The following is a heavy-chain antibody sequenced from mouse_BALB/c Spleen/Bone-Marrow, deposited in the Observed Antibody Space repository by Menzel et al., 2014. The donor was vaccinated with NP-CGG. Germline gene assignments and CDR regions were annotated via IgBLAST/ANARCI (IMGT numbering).Heavy chain of an antibody. CDR3: ARDHYGNYEGFDY. Sequence: LQESGAEPARPGTSVKLSCKASGYTFTDYYINWVKQRTGQGLEWIGEVYPGSGNTYYNEKFKDKATLTADKSSSTVNIHLSSLTSEDSAVYFCARDHYGNYEGFDYWGQGTLVTVSA. J-gene: IGHJ3*01. V-gene: IGHV1-77*01. D-gene: IGHD2-1*01. CDR1: GYTFTDYY. CDR2: VYPGSGNT.